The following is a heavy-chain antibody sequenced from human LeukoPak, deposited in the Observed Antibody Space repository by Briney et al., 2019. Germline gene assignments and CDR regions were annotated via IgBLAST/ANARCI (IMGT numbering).Heavy chain of an antibody. Sequence: SETLSLTCAVYGGSFSGYYWSWIRQPPGKGLEWIGEINHSGSTNYNPSLKSRVTISVDTPKNQFSLKLSSVTAADTAEYYCARGSPIAAAGFDYWGQGTLVTVSS. D-gene: IGHD6-13*01. J-gene: IGHJ4*02. V-gene: IGHV4-34*01. CDR1: GGSFSGYY. CDR2: INHSGST. CDR3: ARGSPIAAAGFDY.